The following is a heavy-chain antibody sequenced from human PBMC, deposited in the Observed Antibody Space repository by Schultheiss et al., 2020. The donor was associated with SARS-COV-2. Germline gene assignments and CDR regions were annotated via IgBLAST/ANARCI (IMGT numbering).Heavy chain of an antibody. CDR3: ARGPAIVPAAVGFDS. Sequence: ESLKISCAVYGGSFSGYYWSWIRQPPGKGLEWIGEINHSGSTNYNPSLKSRVTISVDTSKNQFSLKLSSVTAADTAVYYCARGPAIVPAAVGFDSWGQGTLVTVSS. V-gene: IGHV4-34*01. CDR1: GGSFSGYY. J-gene: IGHJ4*02. D-gene: IGHD2-2*01. CDR2: INHSGST.